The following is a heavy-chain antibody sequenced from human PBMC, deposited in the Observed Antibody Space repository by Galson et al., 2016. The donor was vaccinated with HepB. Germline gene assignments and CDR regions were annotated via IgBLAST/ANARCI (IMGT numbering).Heavy chain of an antibody. V-gene: IGHV4-34*01. J-gene: IGHJ6*02. CDR3: ARGGLLRFLEWLSDYYGMDV. D-gene: IGHD3-3*01. Sequence: ETLSLTCAVYGGSFSGYYWSWIRQPPGKGLEWIGEINHSGSTNYNPSLKSRVTISVDTSKNQFSLKLSSVTAAETAVYYCARGGLLRFLEWLSDYYGMDVWGQGTTVTVSS. CDR2: INHSGST. CDR1: GGSFSGYY.